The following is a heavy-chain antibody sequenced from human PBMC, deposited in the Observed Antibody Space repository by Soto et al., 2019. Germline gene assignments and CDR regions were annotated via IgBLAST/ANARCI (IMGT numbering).Heavy chain of an antibody. Sequence: QLQLQESGPGLVKPSETLSLTCTVSGGSISSSSYYWGWIRQPPGKGLEWIGSISYSGSTYYNPSLKSRVTISVDTSKNQFSLKLSSVTAADTAVYYCARHGEYDDILTGYLPGYFDYWGQGTLVTVSS. J-gene: IGHJ4*02. CDR1: GGSISSSSYY. D-gene: IGHD3-9*01. CDR3: ARHGEYDDILTGYLPGYFDY. CDR2: ISYSGST. V-gene: IGHV4-39*01.